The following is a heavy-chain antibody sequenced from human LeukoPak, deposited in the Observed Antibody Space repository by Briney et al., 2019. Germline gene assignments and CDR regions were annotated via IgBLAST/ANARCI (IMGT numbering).Heavy chain of an antibody. D-gene: IGHD2-15*01. CDR3: AKAPVTSCRGAFCYPFDY. CDR1: GFTFSSYA. J-gene: IGHJ4*02. V-gene: IGHV3-23*01. CDR2: SSGSGGST. Sequence: GGSLRLSCAAAGFTFSSYAMSWVRQATGKGLEWVAASSGSGGSTYYAASVRGRFTISRDTSRSTLYLQMNSLRAEDAAVYYCAKAPVTSCRGAFCYPFDYWGQGTLVTVSS.